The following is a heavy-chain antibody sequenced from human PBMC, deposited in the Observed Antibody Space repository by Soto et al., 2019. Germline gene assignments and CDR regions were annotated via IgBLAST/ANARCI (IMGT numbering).Heavy chain of an antibody. Sequence: QVQLVQSGAEVKKPGASVKVSCKASGYTFTGYYLHWIRQAPGQGLEWMGWMRPNSGGANYAQKFQGRVSMTRDTSIGTFYMELSRLRSDDTAVYYCARDPHEGVYDYWGQGTLVTVSS. CDR1: GYTFTGYY. V-gene: IGHV1-2*02. D-gene: IGHD3-16*01. CDR2: MRPNSGGA. J-gene: IGHJ4*02. CDR3: ARDPHEGVYDY.